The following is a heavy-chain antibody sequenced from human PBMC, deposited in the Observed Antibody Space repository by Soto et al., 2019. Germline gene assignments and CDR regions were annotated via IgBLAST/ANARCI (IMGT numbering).Heavy chain of an antibody. CDR1: GGSISSGGYY. D-gene: IGHD3-10*01. Sequence: QVQLQESGPGLVKPSQTLSLTCTVSGGSISSGGYYWSWIRQHPGKGLEWIGYIYYSGSTYYNPSLKSRVTISVDTSKNQFSLKLSSVTAADTAVYYCARSSRELLWFGEFDVNYYYMDVWGKGTTVTVSS. CDR3: ARSSRELLWFGEFDVNYYYMDV. CDR2: IYYSGST. V-gene: IGHV4-31*03. J-gene: IGHJ6*03.